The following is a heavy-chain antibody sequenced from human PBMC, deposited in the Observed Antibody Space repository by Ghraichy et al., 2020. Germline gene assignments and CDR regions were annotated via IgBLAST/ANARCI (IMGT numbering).Heavy chain of an antibody. D-gene: IGHD1-26*01. CDR2: ISSSSSYI. V-gene: IGHV3-21*01. CDR1: GFTFSSYS. CDR3: ASGGGSPTDY. Sequence: GESLNISCAASGFTFSSYSMNWVRQAPGKGLEWVSSISSSSSYIYYADSVKGRFTISRDNAKNSLYLQMNSLRAADTAVYYCASGGGSPTDYWGQGTLVTVAS. J-gene: IGHJ4*02.